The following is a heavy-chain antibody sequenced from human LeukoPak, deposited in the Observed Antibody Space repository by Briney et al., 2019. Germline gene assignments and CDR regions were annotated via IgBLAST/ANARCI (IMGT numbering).Heavy chain of an antibody. J-gene: IGHJ5*01. D-gene: IGHD3-10*01. V-gene: IGHV3-7*01. CDR2: IKRDGNEK. CDR3: AKEGAYPIITYDS. Sequence: PGGSLRLSCAASGFTFSSYWMNWVRQAPGKRLEWVANIKRDGNEKNYVDSVKGRLPISRDNAKNSLYLQMDSLRAEDTAVYYCAKEGAYPIITYDSWGQGALVTVSS. CDR1: GFTFSSYW.